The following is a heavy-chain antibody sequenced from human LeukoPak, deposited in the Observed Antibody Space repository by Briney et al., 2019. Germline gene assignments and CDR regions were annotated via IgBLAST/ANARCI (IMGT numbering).Heavy chain of an antibody. V-gene: IGHV1-2*02. CDR2: IHPHSGRT. CDR1: GYTFTGYY. J-gene: IGHJ5*02. CDR3: ARGLYYDFWSGNYNWFDP. Sequence: ASVKVSCKASGYTFTGYYMHWVRQAPGQGLEWMGWIHPHSGRTNYAQKFQGRGTMTRDTSISTANMELSRLRSDDTAVYYCARGLYYDFWSGNYNWFDPWGQGTLVTVSS. D-gene: IGHD3-3*01.